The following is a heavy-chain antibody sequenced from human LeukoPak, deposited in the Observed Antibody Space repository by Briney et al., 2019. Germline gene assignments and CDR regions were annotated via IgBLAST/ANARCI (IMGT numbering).Heavy chain of an antibody. Sequence: PRASVKVSCKASGYTFTSYAMHWVRQAPGQRLEWMGWINAGNGNTKYSQKFQGRVTITRDTSASTAYMELSSLRSEDTAVYYCARARITMIVPPVYWGQGTLVTVSS. CDR1: GYTFTSYA. V-gene: IGHV1-3*01. D-gene: IGHD3-22*01. CDR2: INAGNGNT. CDR3: ARARITMIVPPVY. J-gene: IGHJ4*02.